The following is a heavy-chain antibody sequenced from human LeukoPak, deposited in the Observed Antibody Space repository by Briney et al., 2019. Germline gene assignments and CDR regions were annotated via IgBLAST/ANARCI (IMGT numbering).Heavy chain of an antibody. CDR1: GFTFSSYW. CDR3: ARGSGAVGAALHH. J-gene: IGHJ4*02. Sequence: GGSLRLSCAASGFTFSSYWMNWARQAPGKGLEWVASINHNGNVNYYVDSVKGRFTISRDDATSSLFLQMNSLRAEDTAVYYCARGSGAVGAALHHWGQGTLVTVSS. V-gene: IGHV3-7*01. CDR2: INHNGNVN. D-gene: IGHD1-26*01.